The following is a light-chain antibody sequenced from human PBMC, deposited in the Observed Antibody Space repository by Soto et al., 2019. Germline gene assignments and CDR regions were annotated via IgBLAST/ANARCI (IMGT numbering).Light chain of an antibody. CDR3: QSYDTHTVV. CDR2: EDD. CDR1: SGSIGSNS. Sequence: NFMLTQPHSVSGSPGKTVTISCTRSSGSIGSNSVQWYQQRPGSAPTTVIYEDDQRPSGVPNRFAGSIDRSSNSASLTISGLQTEDEADYYCQSYDTHTVVFGGGTKLTVL. J-gene: IGLJ2*01. V-gene: IGLV6-57*04.